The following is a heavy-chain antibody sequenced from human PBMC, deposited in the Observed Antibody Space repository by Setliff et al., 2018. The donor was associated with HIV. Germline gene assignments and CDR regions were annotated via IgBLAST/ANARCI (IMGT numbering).Heavy chain of an antibody. CDR1: GDSIDTHSW. D-gene: IGHD1-26*01. CDR2: IYYSGST. CDR3: AIGRQIGVEGAGGFDI. V-gene: IGHV4-4*02. J-gene: IGHJ3*02. Sequence: SETLSLTCVVSGDSIDTHSWWTWVRQPPTKGLEWIGEIYYSGSTDYKPSLKSRVTISVDKSKKQLSLRLTSVTAADTAVYYCAIGRQIGVEGAGGFDIWGQGTVVTVSS.